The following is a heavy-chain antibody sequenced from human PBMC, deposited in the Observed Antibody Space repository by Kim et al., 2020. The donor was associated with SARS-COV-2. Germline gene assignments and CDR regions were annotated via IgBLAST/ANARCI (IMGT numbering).Heavy chain of an antibody. CDR1: GFTVSSNY. D-gene: IGHD3-10*01. CDR2: IYSGGST. CDR3: ARDRYYYGSGIPFHGMDV. V-gene: IGHV3-66*01. Sequence: GGSLRLSCAASGFTVSSNYMSWVRQAPGKGLEWVSVIYSGGSTYYADSVKGRFTISRDNSKNTLYLQMNSLRAEDTAVYYCARDRYYYGSGIPFHGMDVWGQGTTVTVSS. J-gene: IGHJ6*02.